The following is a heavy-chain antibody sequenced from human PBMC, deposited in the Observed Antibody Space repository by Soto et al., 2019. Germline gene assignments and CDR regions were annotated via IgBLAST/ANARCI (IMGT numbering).Heavy chain of an antibody. CDR2: IGQDGSEK. CDR1: GFTFSDYR. D-gene: IGHD5-18*01. J-gene: IGHJ4*02. V-gene: IGHV3-7*03. CDR3: ARVGRYSYGLNR. Sequence: EVLLVDSGGGLVQPGGSLRLSCAASGFTFSDYRMSWVRQAPGKGLEWVANIGQDGSEKYYLDSVKGRFTISRDNAKKSVYLQMNSLSAEDTAVYHCARVGRYSYGLNRWGQGTLVTVSS.